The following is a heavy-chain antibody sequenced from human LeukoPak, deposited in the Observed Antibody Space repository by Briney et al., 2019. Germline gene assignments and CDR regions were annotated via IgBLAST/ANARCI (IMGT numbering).Heavy chain of an antibody. V-gene: IGHV3-23*01. J-gene: IGHJ6*03. Sequence: QLGGSLRLSCAASGVTFSSYAMNWVRQAPGRGLEWVSGFSGSGGTTYYADSVKGRFTISRDNSKNTLYLQMNSLRAEDTAVYYCANGNRCTSPNCLGYYYFYMDVWGKGTTVTVSS. CDR3: ANGNRCTSPNCLGYYYFYMDV. D-gene: IGHD2-8*01. CDR2: FSGSGGTT. CDR1: GVTFSSYA.